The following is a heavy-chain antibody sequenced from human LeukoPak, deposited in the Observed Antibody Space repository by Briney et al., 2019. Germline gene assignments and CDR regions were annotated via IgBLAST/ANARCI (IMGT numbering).Heavy chain of an antibody. Sequence: GGSLRLSCVASGFTFSNCAMNWVRQAPGKGLEWVSSISSSSSYIYYADSVKGRFTISRDNAKNSLYLQMNSLRAEDTAVYYCASPTPNDYYDSSGYFHWGQGTLVTVSS. V-gene: IGHV3-21*01. D-gene: IGHD3-22*01. CDR2: ISSSSSYI. CDR3: ASPTPNDYYDSSGYFH. J-gene: IGHJ4*02. CDR1: GFTFSNCA.